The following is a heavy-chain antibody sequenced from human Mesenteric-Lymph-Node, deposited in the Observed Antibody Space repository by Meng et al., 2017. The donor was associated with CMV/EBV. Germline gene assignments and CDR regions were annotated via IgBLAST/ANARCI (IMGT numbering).Heavy chain of an antibody. CDR1: GGSISSYY. CDR2: IYNTGST. V-gene: IGHV4-59*01. CDR3: AKGHIVATITGNYGMDV. Sequence: SETLSLTCTVSGGSISSYYWSWIRQPPGKGLEWIGYIYNTGSTNYNPSLKSRVTISVDTSKNQFSLKLSSVTAADTALYYCAKGHIVATITGNYGMDVWGQGTTVTVSS. D-gene: IGHD5-12*01. J-gene: IGHJ6*02.